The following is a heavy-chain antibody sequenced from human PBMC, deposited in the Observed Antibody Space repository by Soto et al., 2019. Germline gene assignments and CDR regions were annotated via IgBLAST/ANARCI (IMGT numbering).Heavy chain of an antibody. V-gene: IGHV6-1*01. J-gene: IGHJ4*02. CDR2: TYYRSKWYS. D-gene: IGHD5-12*01. CDR1: GDSVSSNSAA. Sequence: SQTLSLTCAISGDSVSSNSAAWNWIRQSPSRGLEWLGRTYYRSKWYSDYEVSVKSRITINPDTSKNQVSLQLDSVSPEDTAVYYCAREGRGYSGYGPFDSWGRGTLVTVSS. CDR3: AREGRGYSGYGPFDS.